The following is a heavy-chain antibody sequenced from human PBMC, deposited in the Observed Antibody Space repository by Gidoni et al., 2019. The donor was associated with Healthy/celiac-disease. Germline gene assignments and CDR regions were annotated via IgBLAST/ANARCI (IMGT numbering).Heavy chain of an antibody. CDR1: GYTFTSYA. CDR3: ARGHYYDSSGYGDSRDYFDY. J-gene: IGHJ4*02. CDR2: INTNTGNP. Sequence: KPGASVKVSCKASGYTFTSYAMNWVRQAPGQGLEWMGWINTNTGNPTYAPGFTGRFVFSLDTSVSTAYLQISSLQAEDTAVYYCARGHYYDSSGYGDSRDYFDYWGQGTLVTVSS. V-gene: IGHV7-4-1*02. D-gene: IGHD3-22*01.